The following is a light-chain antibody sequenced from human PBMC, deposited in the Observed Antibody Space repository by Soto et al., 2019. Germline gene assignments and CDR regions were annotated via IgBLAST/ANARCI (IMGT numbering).Light chain of an antibody. CDR3: QQFNSYLLT. Sequence: AIQLTPSPSSLSASVGDRVTITCRASQGISSALAWYQQQPGKAPSLLIYDASTLESGVPSRFSGSGSGTDFTLTISSLQPEDFTTYYCQQFNSYLLTFGGGTKVEIK. J-gene: IGKJ4*01. CDR2: DAS. CDR1: QGISSA. V-gene: IGKV1-13*02.